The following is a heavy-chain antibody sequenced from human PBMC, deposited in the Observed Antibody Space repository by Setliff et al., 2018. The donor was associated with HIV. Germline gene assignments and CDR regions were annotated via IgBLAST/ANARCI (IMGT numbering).Heavy chain of an antibody. CDR1: GASISGSY. CDR2: MSLTRDT. D-gene: IGHD3-22*01. Sequence: SETLSLTCTVSGASISGSYWIWIRQPPGKGLEWIGYMSLTRDTNYNPSLKSRVTISVDTSKSQFSLKLRSVTAADTAVYYCASGYYFDSSAYFVFYYWGQGTLVTVSS. CDR3: ASGYYFDSSAYFVFYY. V-gene: IGHV4-59*08. J-gene: IGHJ4*02.